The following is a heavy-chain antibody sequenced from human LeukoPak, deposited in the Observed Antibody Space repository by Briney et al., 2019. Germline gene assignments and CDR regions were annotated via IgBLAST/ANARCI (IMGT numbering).Heavy chain of an antibody. D-gene: IGHD4-11*01. Sequence: NLGESLKISCQGSGYSFSTYWIAWVRQVPGKGLEWMGIIYPGDSDTRYSPSFQGQVTISADKSINAAYLQWSSLKASDTAMYYCARRALTTDYFDFWAQGVVVTVSS. CDR1: GYSFSTYW. V-gene: IGHV5-51*01. CDR3: ARRALTTDYFDF. J-gene: IGHJ4*02. CDR2: IYPGDSDT.